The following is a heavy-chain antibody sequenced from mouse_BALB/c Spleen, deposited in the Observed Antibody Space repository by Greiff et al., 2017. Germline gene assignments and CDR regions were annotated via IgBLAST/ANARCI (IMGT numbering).Heavy chain of an antibody. Sequence: QVQLKESGAELARPGASVKMSCKASGYTFTSYTMHWVKQRPGQGLEWIGYINPSSGYTNYNQKFKDKATLTADKSSSTAYMQLSSLTSEDSAVYYCARRGIRVYGNLDYWGQGTTLTVSS. D-gene: IGHD2-1*01. CDR1: GYTFTSYT. CDR3: ARRGIRVYGNLDY. V-gene: IGHV1-4*01. J-gene: IGHJ2*01. CDR2: INPSSGYT.